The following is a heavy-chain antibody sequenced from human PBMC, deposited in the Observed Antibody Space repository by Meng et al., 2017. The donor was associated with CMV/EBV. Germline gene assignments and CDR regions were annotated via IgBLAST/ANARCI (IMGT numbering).Heavy chain of an antibody. CDR2: IYTSGST. Sequence: VQWQGSGPGLVEPSETLSLTCLVSGGSLRSYYWSWIRQPAGKGLEWIGGIYTSGSTNYNPSLKSRVTMSVDTSKNQFSLKLSSVTAADTAVYYCARVPRWNGVIDYWGQGTLVTVSS. V-gene: IGHV4-4*07. CDR3: ARVPRWNGVIDY. D-gene: IGHD1-1*01. J-gene: IGHJ4*02. CDR1: GGSLRSYY.